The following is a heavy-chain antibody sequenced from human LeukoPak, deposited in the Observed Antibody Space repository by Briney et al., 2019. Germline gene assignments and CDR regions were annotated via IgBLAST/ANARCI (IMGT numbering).Heavy chain of an antibody. CDR2: ISADGSST. D-gene: IGHD3-10*01. V-gene: IGHV3-74*01. CDR3: ARYGYDSRRGFDP. Sequence: PGGSLRLSCAASGFTFSSFWMHWVRRAPGKGLVWVSRISADGSSTIYADPVKGRFTISRDNAENTVYLQMNSLRVEDTAVYYCARYGYDSRRGFDPWGQGILVTVST. J-gene: IGHJ5*02. CDR1: GFTFSSFW.